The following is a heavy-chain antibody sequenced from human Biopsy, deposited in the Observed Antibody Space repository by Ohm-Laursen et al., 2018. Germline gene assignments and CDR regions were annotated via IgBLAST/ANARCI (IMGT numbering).Heavy chain of an antibody. CDR2: VHHDGRA. Sequence: TLSLTCAVYGGTYSGYYWSWIRQPPGKGLEWLGEVHHDGRANYNPSLKSRVTISGDMSKKQLSLKLSGVTAADTAVYYCARFIVPSLHCSNGVCPIRWFDPWGQGTLVTVFS. CDR3: ARFIVPSLHCSNGVCPIRWFDP. V-gene: IGHV4-34*01. D-gene: IGHD2-2*01. CDR1: GGTYSGYY. J-gene: IGHJ5*02.